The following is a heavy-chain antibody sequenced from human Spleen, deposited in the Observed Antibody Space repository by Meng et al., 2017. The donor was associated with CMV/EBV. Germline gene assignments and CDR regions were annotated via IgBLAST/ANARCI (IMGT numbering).Heavy chain of an antibody. CDR2: IQYDASEQ. D-gene: IGHD3-10*01. J-gene: IGHJ3*02. CDR1: GFIFSNYG. CDR3: ARGSSWFGESADAFDI. V-gene: IGHV3-30*02. Sequence: GGSLRLSCATSGFIFSNYGIHWVRQAPDKGLEWVAFIQYDASEQFYPDSVKGRFTISREDVKNSLYLQMNSLRAGDTAVYYCARGSSWFGESADAFDIWGQGTMVTVSS.